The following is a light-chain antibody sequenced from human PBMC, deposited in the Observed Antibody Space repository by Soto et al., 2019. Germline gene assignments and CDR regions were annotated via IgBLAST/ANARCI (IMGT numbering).Light chain of an antibody. Sequence: ILMTQSPSFLSASPGDRVTITCRISQGISSYLAWYQQKPGKAPELLIYAASTLQSGVPSRFSGSGSGTDFTLTISCLQSEDFATYYCQQYYSFPWTFGQGTKVDI. J-gene: IGKJ1*01. V-gene: IGKV1D-8*01. CDR1: QGISSY. CDR2: AAS. CDR3: QQYYSFPWT.